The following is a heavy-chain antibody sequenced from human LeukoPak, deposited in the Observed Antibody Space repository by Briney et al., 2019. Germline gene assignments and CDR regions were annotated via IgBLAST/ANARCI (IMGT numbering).Heavy chain of an antibody. V-gene: IGHV3-48*01. D-gene: IGHD1-26*01. CDR3: ARDDVGYFDY. CDR1: GFTFSSYS. CDR2: ISSSSSST. J-gene: IGHJ4*02. Sequence: EPGGSLRLSCAASGFTFSSYSMNWVRQAPGKGLEWVSYISSSSSSTHYADSVKGRFTISRDNAKNSLYLQMNSLRAEDTAVYYCARDDVGYFDYWGQGTLVTVSS.